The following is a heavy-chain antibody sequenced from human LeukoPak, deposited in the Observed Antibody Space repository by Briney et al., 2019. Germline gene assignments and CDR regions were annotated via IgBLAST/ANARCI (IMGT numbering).Heavy chain of an antibody. CDR1: GGSISSGGYY. Sequence: SETLSLTCTVSGGSISSGGYYWSWIRQPPGKGLEWIGYIYHSGSTYYNPSLKSRVTISVDRSKNQFSLKLGSVTAADTAVYYCARDRFGDYGDYHVKNAFDIWGQGTMVTVSS. V-gene: IGHV4-30-2*01. D-gene: IGHD4-17*01. J-gene: IGHJ3*02. CDR3: ARDRFGDYGDYHVKNAFDI. CDR2: IYHSGST.